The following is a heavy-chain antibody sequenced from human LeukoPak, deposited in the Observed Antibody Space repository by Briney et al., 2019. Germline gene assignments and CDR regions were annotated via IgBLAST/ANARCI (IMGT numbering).Heavy chain of an antibody. CDR1: GYTFTTYD. D-gene: IGHD3-10*01. Sequence: ASVKVSCKASGYTFTTYDINWVRQATGQGLEWMGWLNPNNGNTGYAQKFQGRVTITRNTSINTAYMELSSLRSEDTAVYYCAKESGVWFGELLTSYYYYMDVWGKGTTVTISS. CDR2: LNPNNGNT. J-gene: IGHJ6*03. CDR3: AKESGVWFGELLTSYYYYMDV. V-gene: IGHV1-8*03.